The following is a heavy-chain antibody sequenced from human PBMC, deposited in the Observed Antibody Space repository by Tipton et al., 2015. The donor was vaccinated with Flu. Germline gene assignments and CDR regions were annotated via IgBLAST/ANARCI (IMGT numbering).Heavy chain of an antibody. D-gene: IGHD1-14*01. J-gene: IGHJ4*02. Sequence: QLMQSGAEVKKPGASVKISCKTSGYTFFRYSLNWERQAPGQGLEWLGWISTYTGHTNYTQKFQGRVSMTTDTSTSTAYMELRSLRSDDTAIYYCARIGSIGTSSHWGQGTQVTVSS. V-gene: IGHV1-18*01. CDR2: ISTYTGHT. CDR3: ARIGSIGTSSH. CDR1: GYTFFRYS.